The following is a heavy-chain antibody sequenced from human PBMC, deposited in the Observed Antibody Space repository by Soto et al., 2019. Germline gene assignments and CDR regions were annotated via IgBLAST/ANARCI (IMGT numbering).Heavy chain of an antibody. Sequence: PGGSLRLSCAASGFTFSSYGMHWVRQAPGKGLEWVAVISYDGSNKYYADSVKGRFTISRDNSKNALYLQMNSLRAEDTAVYYCARGTTVETGNYWGQGTLVTVSS. D-gene: IGHD4-17*01. CDR1: GFTFSSYG. CDR2: ISYDGSNK. V-gene: IGHV3-30*03. CDR3: ARGTTVETGNY. J-gene: IGHJ4*02.